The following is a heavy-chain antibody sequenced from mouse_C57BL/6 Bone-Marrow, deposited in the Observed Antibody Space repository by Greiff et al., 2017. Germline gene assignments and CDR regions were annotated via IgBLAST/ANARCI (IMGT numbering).Heavy chain of an antibody. CDR2: INPNSGST. CDR3: ARTRRLRAGFAY. D-gene: IGHD2-4*01. Sequence: QVQLQQPGAELVKPGASVKLSCKASGYTFTSYWMHWVKQRPGQGLEWIGMINPNSGSTNYNEKFKSKATLTVDKSSSTAYMQLSSLTSEDSAVYYCARTRRLRAGFAYWGQGTLVTVSA. CDR1: GYTFTSYW. J-gene: IGHJ3*01. V-gene: IGHV1-64*01.